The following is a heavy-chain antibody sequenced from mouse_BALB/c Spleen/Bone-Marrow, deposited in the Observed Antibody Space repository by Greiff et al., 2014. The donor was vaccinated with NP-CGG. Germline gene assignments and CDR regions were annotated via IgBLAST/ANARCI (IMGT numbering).Heavy chain of an antibody. J-gene: IGHJ1*01. D-gene: IGHD2-1*01. CDR1: GFTFTDYY. Sequence: EVQLVESGGGLVQPGGSLRLSCATSGFTFTDYYMSWVRQPPGKALEWLGFIRDKANGYTTEYSASVKGRFTISRYNSQSILYLQMNTLRAEDSATYYCARDKNYGSYWYFDVWGAGTTVTVSS. CDR2: IRDKANGYTT. CDR3: ARDKNYGSYWYFDV. V-gene: IGHV7-3*02.